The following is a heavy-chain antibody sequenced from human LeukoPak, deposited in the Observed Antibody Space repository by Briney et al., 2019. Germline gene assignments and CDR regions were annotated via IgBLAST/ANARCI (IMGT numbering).Heavy chain of an antibody. CDR1: GGTFSSYA. Sequence: SVKVSCKASGGTFSSYAISWVRQAPGQGLEWMGGIIPIFGTANYAQKFQGRVTITADESTSTAYMELSSLRSEDTAVYYCANKVVVEDYYYNGMDVWGQGTTVTVSS. CDR2: IIPIFGTA. J-gene: IGHJ6*02. V-gene: IGHV1-69*13. D-gene: IGHD2-15*01. CDR3: ANKVVVEDYYYNGMDV.